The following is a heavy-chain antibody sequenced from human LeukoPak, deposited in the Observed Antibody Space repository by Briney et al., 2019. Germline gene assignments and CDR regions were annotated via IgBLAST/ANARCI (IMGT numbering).Heavy chain of an antibody. CDR3: ARDSSGHNYFDP. J-gene: IGHJ5*02. Sequence: GESLKISRKGSGYSFASYWIGWVRQMPGKGPEWMGIIYPGDSDTRFSPSFRGQVTISADKSISTAYLQWSSLKASDTAMYYCARDSSGHNYFDPWGQGTLVTVSS. CDR2: IYPGDSDT. V-gene: IGHV5-51*01. CDR1: GYSFASYW. D-gene: IGHD3-22*01.